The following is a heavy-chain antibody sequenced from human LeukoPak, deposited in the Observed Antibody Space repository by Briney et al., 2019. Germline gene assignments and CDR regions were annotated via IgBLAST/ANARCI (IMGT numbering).Heavy chain of an antibody. Sequence: PGGSLRLSCAVSGFTLSNYSMKWVRQAPGRGVGWISYISGSGFTIHYADSVKGRFTISRHNAKNSLYLQMNSLRAEDTAVYYCARGVPKTSYYYYYMDVWGKGTTVTVSS. D-gene: IGHD4-11*01. CDR2: ISGSGFTI. V-gene: IGHV3-48*01. J-gene: IGHJ6*03. CDR1: GFTLSNYS. CDR3: ARGVPKTSYYYYYMDV.